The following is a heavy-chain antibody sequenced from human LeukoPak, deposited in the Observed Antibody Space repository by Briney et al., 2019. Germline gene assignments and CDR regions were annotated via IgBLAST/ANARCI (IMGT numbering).Heavy chain of an antibody. CDR2: ISYDGSNK. Sequence: PGGSLRLSCAASGFTFSSYAMHWVRQAPGKGLEWVAVISYDGSNKYYADSVKGRFTISRDNSKNTLYLQMNSLRAEDTAVYYCARDSRVVTAAYWGQGTLVTVSS. V-gene: IGHV3-30-3*01. CDR1: GFTFSSYA. CDR3: ARDSRVVTAAY. D-gene: IGHD4-23*01. J-gene: IGHJ4*02.